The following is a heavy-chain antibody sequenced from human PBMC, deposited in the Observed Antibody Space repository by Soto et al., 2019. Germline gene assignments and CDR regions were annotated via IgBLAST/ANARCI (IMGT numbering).Heavy chain of an antibody. J-gene: IGHJ4*02. CDR1: GFIFKGFA. Sequence: GGSLRLSCAASGFIFKGFAMSWVRQAPGKGLEWVSSITTSSGSTYYADSVKGRFTISRDNAKNSLFLQMTSLRAEDTAVYHYVTGVWNSRCTGTSCSYFDFWGQGTPVTVSS. D-gene: IGHD2-2*01. V-gene: IGHV3-21*01. CDR3: VTGVWNSRCTGTSCSYFDF. CDR2: ITTSSGST.